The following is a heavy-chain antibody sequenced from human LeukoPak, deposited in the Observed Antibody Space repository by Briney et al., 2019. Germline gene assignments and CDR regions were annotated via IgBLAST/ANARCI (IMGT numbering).Heavy chain of an antibody. J-gene: IGHJ6*02. V-gene: IGHV3-74*01. D-gene: IGHD1-1*01. CDR2: INNDGRSA. CDR1: GFTFNNYW. Sequence: GGSLRLSCAASGFTFNNYWIHWVRQVPGKGLVWVSRINNDGRSASYVDSVKGRFTISGDNAKNTLFLQMNSLRAEDTAVYYCARRGTGHGMDVWGQGTTVIVSS. CDR3: ARRGTGHGMDV.